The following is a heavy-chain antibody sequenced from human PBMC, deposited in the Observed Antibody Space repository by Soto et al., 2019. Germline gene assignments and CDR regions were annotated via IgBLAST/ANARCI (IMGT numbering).Heavy chain of an antibody. CDR3: ARRVSEPYYYYYYMDV. J-gene: IGHJ6*03. CDR1: GYTFTIYG. CDR2: ISAYNGNT. V-gene: IGHV1-18*01. Sequence: QVQLVQSGAEVKKPGASVKVSCNASGYTFTIYGISWVRQAPGQGLEWMGWISAYNGNTNYAQKLQGRVTMTTDTSTSTAYMELRSLRSDDTAVYYCARRVSEPYYYYYYMDVWGKGTTVTVSS. D-gene: IGHD6-13*01.